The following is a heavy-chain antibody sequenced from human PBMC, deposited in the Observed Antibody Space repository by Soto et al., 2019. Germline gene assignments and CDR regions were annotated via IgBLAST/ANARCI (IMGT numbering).Heavy chain of an antibody. J-gene: IGHJ3*02. Sequence: QVQLVESGGGVVQPGRSLRLSCAASGFTFSSYGMHWVRQAPGKGLEWVAVISYDGSNKYYADSVKGRFTISRDNSKNTLYLQMNSLRAEDTAVYYCAKVLSSSWYFALPPPDAFDIWSQGTMVTVSS. CDR2: ISYDGSNK. CDR3: AKVLSSSWYFALPPPDAFDI. CDR1: GFTFSSYG. V-gene: IGHV3-30*18. D-gene: IGHD6-13*01.